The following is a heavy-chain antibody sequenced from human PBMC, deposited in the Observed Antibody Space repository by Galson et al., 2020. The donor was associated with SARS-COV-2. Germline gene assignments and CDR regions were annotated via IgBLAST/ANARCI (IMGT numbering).Heavy chain of an antibody. D-gene: IGHD4-17*01. CDR2: IWYDGSNK. CDR3: ARGETTVTGDYYYYYGMDV. Sequence: GGSLRLSCAASGFTFSSYGMHWVRQAPGKGLEWVAVIWYDGSNKYYADSVKGRFTISRDNSKNTLYLQMNSLRAEDTAVYYCARGETTVTGDYYYYYGMDVWGQGTTVTVSS. J-gene: IGHJ6*02. CDR1: GFTFSSYG. V-gene: IGHV3-33*01.